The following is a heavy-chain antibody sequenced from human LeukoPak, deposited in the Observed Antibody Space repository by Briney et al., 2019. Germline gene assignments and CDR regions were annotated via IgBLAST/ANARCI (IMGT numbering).Heavy chain of an antibody. Sequence: ASVKVSCKASGYTFTGYYMHWVRQAPGQGLEWMGWINPNSGGTNYAQKFQGRVTMTRDTSISTAYMELSRLRSDDTAVYCCAREIAAAPAGFDPWGQGTLVTVS. CDR1: GYTFTGYY. D-gene: IGHD6-13*01. V-gene: IGHV1-2*02. CDR2: INPNSGGT. J-gene: IGHJ5*02. CDR3: AREIAAAPAGFDP.